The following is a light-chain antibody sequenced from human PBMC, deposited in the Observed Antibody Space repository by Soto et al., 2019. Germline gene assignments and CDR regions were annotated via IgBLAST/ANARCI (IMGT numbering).Light chain of an antibody. CDR2: GAS. CDR3: QQYVHWPPGT. Sequence: DIVMTQSPATLSVSPGERATLSCRASQTISSNLAWYQQKPGQTPRLLIYGASTRAPGIAARFSGSGSGTEFTLTISSLQSEDVAVYYCQQYVHWPPGTFGQGTKVDIK. J-gene: IGKJ1*01. CDR1: QTISSN. V-gene: IGKV3-15*01.